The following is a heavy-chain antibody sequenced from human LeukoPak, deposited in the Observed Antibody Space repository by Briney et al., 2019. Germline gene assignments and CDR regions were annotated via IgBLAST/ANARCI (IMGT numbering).Heavy chain of an antibody. CDR3: MSNYLQGGYYFNY. D-gene: IGHD4-11*01. CDR1: GDSVSSNSAA. V-gene: IGHV6-1*01. J-gene: IGHJ4*02. Sequence: SQTLSLTCAISGDSVSSNSAAWNWIRQSPSRGLEWLGRTYYRSKWYNDYAVSVKSRITINPDTSKNQLSLKLRSVTAADTAVYYCMSNYLQGGYYFNYWGQGTLVTVSS. CDR2: TYYRSKWYN.